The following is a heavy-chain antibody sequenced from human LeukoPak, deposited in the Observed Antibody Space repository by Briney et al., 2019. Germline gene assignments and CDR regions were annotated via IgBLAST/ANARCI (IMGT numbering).Heavy chain of an antibody. CDR1: GGSISSGRYY. CDR2: INHSGSA. Sequence: SQTLSLTCTVSGGSISSGRYYWTWIRQPPGKGLEWIGEINHSGSANYNPSLKSRVTISVDASKSQFSLRLSSVTAADTAVYYCARLTYSNNWYFRRGLDNWFDPWGQGTLVTVSS. CDR3: ARLTYSNNWYFRRGLDNWFDP. J-gene: IGHJ5*02. D-gene: IGHD6-13*01. V-gene: IGHV4-39*07.